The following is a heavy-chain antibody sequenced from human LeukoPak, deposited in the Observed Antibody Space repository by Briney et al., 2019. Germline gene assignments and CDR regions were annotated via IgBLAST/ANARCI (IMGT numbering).Heavy chain of an antibody. V-gene: IGHV3-23*01. Sequence: GGSLRLSCAASRFTFSSYAMTWVRQAPGKGLEWVSAISGSGGNTYYADSVKGRFTISRDNSKNTLYLQMNSLRAEDTAVYYCARDPGGNWGYWGQGTLVTVSS. CDR1: RFTFSSYA. CDR2: ISGSGGNT. J-gene: IGHJ4*02. CDR3: ARDPGGNWGY. D-gene: IGHD7-27*01.